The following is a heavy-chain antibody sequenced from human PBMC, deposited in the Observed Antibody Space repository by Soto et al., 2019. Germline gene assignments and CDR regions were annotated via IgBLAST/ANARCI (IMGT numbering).Heavy chain of an antibody. CDR2: ISAYNGNT. CDR3: AGDRGSDAHHY. CDR1: GYTFTSYG. J-gene: IGHJ4*02. Sequence: QVQLVQSGAEVKKPGASVKVSCKASGYTFTSYGISWVRQAPGQGLEWMGWISAYNGNTNYAQKLQGRVTMTTDTSTSTAYTELRGLRSDDTAVYYCAGDRGSDAHHYWGQGTLVTVTS. V-gene: IGHV1-18*01. D-gene: IGHD3-16*01.